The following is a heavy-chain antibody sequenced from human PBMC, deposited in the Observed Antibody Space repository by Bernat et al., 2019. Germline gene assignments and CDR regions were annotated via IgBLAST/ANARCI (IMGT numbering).Heavy chain of an antibody. CDR1: GFTFSSCS. Sequence: EVQLVESGGGLVQPGGSLRLSCAASGFTFSSCSMIWVRQAPGKGLEWVSYISSSSGTIYYGDSMKGRFTVSRDNAKNSLYLQMNSLRDEDTAVYYCARGSNGIPAAVDYWGQGTLVTVSS. V-gene: IGHV3-48*02. D-gene: IGHD6-13*01. CDR2: ISSSSGTI. CDR3: ARGSNGIPAAVDY. J-gene: IGHJ4*02.